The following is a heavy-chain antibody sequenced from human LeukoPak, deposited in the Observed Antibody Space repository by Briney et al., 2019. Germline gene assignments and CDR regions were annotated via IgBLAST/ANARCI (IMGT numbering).Heavy chain of an antibody. CDR2: ISSSSTI. D-gene: IGHD3-3*01. V-gene: IGHV3-48*04. CDR3: ARIDYDFWRRYYYMDV. Sequence: PGGSLRLSCAASGFTFSSYSMNWVRQAPGKGLEWVSYISSSSTIYYADSVKGRFTISRDNAKNSLYLQMNSLRAEDTAVYYCARIDYDFWRRYYYMDVWGKGTTVTVSS. J-gene: IGHJ6*03. CDR1: GFTFSSYS.